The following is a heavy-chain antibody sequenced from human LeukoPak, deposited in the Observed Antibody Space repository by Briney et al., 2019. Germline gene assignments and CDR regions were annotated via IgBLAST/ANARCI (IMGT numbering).Heavy chain of an antibody. CDR1: RFTFSTYT. D-gene: IGHD5-12*01. CDR2: ISSSSSYM. Sequence: GGSLRLSCAASRFTFSTYTMNWVRQAPGKGLEWVSFISSSSSYMYYSDSVKGRFTISRDNTKKSLYLQMNSLRAEDTAVYYCARDFSGYDYNFDYWGQGTLVTVSS. CDR3: ARDFSGYDYNFDY. V-gene: IGHV3-21*01. J-gene: IGHJ4*02.